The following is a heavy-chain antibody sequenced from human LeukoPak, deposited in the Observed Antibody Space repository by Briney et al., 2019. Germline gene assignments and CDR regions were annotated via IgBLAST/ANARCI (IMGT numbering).Heavy chain of an antibody. CDR2: INSDGSSR. J-gene: IGHJ4*02. Sequence: GGSLRLSCAASGFTFSNYWMHWVRQAPGEGLVWVSRINSDGSSRNYADSVKGRFTISRDNAKNTLYLQMNSLRAEDTAVYYCASASSHRIAAGGDYWGQGTLVTVSS. V-gene: IGHV3-74*01. CDR3: ASASSHRIAAGGDY. D-gene: IGHD6-13*01. CDR1: GFTFSNYW.